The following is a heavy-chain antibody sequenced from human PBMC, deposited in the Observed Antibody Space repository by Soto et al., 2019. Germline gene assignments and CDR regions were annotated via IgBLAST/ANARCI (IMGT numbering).Heavy chain of an antibody. D-gene: IGHD3-10*01. CDR2: NLPLFTIS. CDR1: GGAFSSYD. J-gene: IGHJ2*01. Sequence: QVQLVQSGAEVKKPGSSVKVSCKASGGAFSSYDISWVRQAPGQGLEWMGGNLPLFTISHYAQKFQGRVTTAADQPTSTAYMHLSNMPSEDTAVYDCARRRLGYGSWYFDLWGRGTLITFSS. CDR3: ARRRLGYGSWYFDL. V-gene: IGHV1-69*17.